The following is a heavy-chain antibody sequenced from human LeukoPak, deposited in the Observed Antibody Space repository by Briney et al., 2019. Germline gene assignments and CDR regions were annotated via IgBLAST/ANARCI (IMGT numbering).Heavy chain of an antibody. CDR2: ISYTGST. D-gene: IGHD5-24*01. CDR3: ARLRELAALHDALDI. J-gene: IGHJ3*02. Sequence: SETLSLTCTVSGGSISTYYWNWLRQPPGKGLEWIGYISYTGSTNYSPSLKSQVTMSVDTSKNQFSLKLSSVTAADTAVYYCARLRELAALHDALDIWGQGTMVTVCS. CDR1: GGSISTYY. V-gene: IGHV4-59*08.